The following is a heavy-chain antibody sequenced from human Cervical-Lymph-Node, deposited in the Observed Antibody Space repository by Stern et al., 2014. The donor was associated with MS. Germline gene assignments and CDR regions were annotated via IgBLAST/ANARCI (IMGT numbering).Heavy chain of an antibody. CDR2: IYYSGST. V-gene: IGHV4-59*01. D-gene: IGHD6-13*01. J-gene: IGHJ4*02. CDR1: GGSISSYY. Sequence: QLQLQESGPGLVKPSETLSLTCTVSGGSISSYYWSWIRQPPGKGLEWIGYIYYSGSTNYNPSLKSRVTISVDTSKNQFSLKLSSVTAADTAVYYCASAPAEIAGTYYFDYWGQGTLVTVSS. CDR3: ASAPAEIAGTYYFDY.